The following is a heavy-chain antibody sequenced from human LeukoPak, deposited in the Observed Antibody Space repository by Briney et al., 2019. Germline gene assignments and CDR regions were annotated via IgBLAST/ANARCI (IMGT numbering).Heavy chain of an antibody. V-gene: IGHV4-4*07. D-gene: IGHD2-21*01. CDR3: ATEKYCGGDCHAFDI. J-gene: IGHJ3*02. CDR2: IYTSGNT. CDR1: GGSMTAYY. Sequence: SETLSLTCTVSGGSMTAYYWSWIRQSAGKGLEWIGRIYTSGNTNCNPSLKSRVTMSVDRSKNQFSLNMTSVTAADTAVYYCATEKYCGGDCHAFDIWGQGTMVTVSS.